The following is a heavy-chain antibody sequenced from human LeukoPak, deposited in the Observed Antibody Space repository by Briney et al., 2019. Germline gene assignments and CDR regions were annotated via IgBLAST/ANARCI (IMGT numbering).Heavy chain of an antibody. CDR1: GGTFSSYA. CDR2: IIPIFGTA. V-gene: IGHV1-69*01. CDR3: ARGSGYSGYRGDWFDP. J-gene: IGHJ5*02. Sequence: SVKVSCKASGGTFSSYAISWVRQAPGQGLVWMGGIIPIFGTANYAQKFQGRVTITADESTSTAYMELSSLRSEDTAVYYCARGSGYSGYRGDWFDPWGQGTLVTVSS. D-gene: IGHD5-12*01.